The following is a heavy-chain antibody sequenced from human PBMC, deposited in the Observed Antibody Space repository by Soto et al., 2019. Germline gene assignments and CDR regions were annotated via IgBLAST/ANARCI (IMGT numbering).Heavy chain of an antibody. V-gene: IGHV4-34*01. D-gene: IGHD6-6*01. CDR2: INHSGST. Sequence: PSETLSLTCAVYGGSFSGYYWSWIRQPPGKGLEWIGEINHSGSTNYNPSLKSRVTISVDTSKNQFSLKLSSVTAADTAVYYCARSRFKSRGLIEARLFDYWGQGTLVTVSS. CDR1: GGSFSGYY. J-gene: IGHJ4*02. CDR3: ARSRFKSRGLIEARLFDY.